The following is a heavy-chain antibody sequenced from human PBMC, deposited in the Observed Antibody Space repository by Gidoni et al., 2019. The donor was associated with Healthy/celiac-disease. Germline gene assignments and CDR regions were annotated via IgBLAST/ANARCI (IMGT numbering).Heavy chain of an antibody. D-gene: IGHD6-19*01. CDR3: ASSRRVSGWYGIDY. V-gene: IGHV4-39*01. J-gene: IGHJ4*02. Sequence: QLQLQESGPGLVKPSEPLSLTCTVSGGSISSSSYYWGWIRQPPGKGLEWIGSIYYSGSTYYNPSLKSRVTISVDTSKNQFSLKLSSVTAADTAVYYCASSRRVSGWYGIDYWGQGTLVTVSS. CDR1: GGSISSSSYY. CDR2: IYYSGST.